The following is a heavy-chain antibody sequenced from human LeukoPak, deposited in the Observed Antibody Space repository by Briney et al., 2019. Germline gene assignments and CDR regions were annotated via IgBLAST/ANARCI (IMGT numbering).Heavy chain of an antibody. CDR3: ANLGELNYFDY. D-gene: IGHD3-16*01. CDR1: GVTFSSYW. J-gene: IGHJ4*02. CDR2: IKQDGSEK. V-gene: IGHV3-7*01. Sequence: PGGSLRLSCAASGVTFSSYWMSWVRQAPGKGLEWVANIKQDGSEKYYVDSVKGRFTVSRDNAKNSLYLQMNSLRAEDTAVYYCANLGELNYFDYWGQGTLVTVSS.